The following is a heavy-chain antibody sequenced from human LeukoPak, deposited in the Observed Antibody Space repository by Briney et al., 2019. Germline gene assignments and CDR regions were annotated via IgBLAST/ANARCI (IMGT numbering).Heavy chain of an antibody. CDR2: IYYSGST. CDR1: GGSISSSSYY. V-gene: IGHV4-39*07. Sequence: SETLSLTCTLSGGSISSSSYYWGWIRQPPGKGLEWIGSIYYSGSTYYNPSLKSRVTISVDTSKNQFSLKLSSVTAADTAVYYCARGWELLSYWVQGTLVTVSS. D-gene: IGHD1-26*01. CDR3: ARGWELLSY. J-gene: IGHJ4*02.